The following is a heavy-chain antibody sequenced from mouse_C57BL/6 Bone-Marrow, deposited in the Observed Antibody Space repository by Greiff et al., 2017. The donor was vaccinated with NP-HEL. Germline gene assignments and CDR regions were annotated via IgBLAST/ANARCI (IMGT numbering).Heavy chain of an antibody. CDR1: GYAFTNYL. CDR3: ARLEDAMDD. J-gene: IGHJ4*01. CDR2: INPGSGGT. V-gene: IGHV1-54*01. Sequence: QVQLQQSGAELVRPGTSVKVSCKASGYAFTNYLIEWVKQRPGQGLEWIGVINPGSGGTNYNEKFKGKATLTADKSSSTAYMQLSSLTSEDSAVYFCARLEDAMDDWGQGTSVTVSS.